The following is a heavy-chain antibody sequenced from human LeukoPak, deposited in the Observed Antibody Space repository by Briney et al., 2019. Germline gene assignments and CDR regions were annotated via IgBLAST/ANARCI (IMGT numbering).Heavy chain of an antibody. CDR3: SRDRSDAISWYAGSH. D-gene: IGHD6-13*01. CDR1: GFTFGDYA. V-gene: IGHV3-49*03. Sequence: GGSLRLSCTASGFTFGDYAMSWFRQAPGKGLEWVGFIRSKAYGGTTEYAASVKGRFTISRDDSKSIAYLQMNSLRAEDTAIYYCSRDRSDAISWYAGSHWGQGTLVTVSS. J-gene: IGHJ4*02. CDR2: IRSKAYGGTT.